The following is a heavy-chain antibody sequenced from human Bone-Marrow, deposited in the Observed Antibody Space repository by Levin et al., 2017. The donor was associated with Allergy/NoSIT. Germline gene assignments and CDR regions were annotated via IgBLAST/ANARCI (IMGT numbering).Heavy chain of an antibody. CDR3: ARVPLYSSGWHNWFDP. Sequence: SQTLSLTCAISGDSVSSTSAAWNWIRQSPSRGLEWLGRTYYRSKWYNDYAVSVKSRITINPDTSKNQFSLQLNSVTPEDTAVYYCARVPLYSSGWHNWFDPWGQGTLVTVSS. V-gene: IGHV6-1*01. CDR2: TYYRSKWYN. CDR1: GDSVSSTSAA. D-gene: IGHD6-19*01. J-gene: IGHJ5*02.